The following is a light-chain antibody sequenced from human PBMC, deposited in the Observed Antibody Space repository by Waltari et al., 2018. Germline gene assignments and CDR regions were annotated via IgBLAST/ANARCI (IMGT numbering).Light chain of an antibody. Sequence: DIVMTQTPESLAVSLGERATINCKSSQTVFYSSNNKNYLAWYQQKPGQAPKLLIYWASTRESGVPDRFSGSGSGTDFTLTISSLQADDVAVYYCQQYAISPRTFGQGTKVEIK. V-gene: IGKV4-1*01. CDR2: WAS. CDR1: QTVFYSSNNKNY. J-gene: IGKJ1*01. CDR3: QQYAISPRT.